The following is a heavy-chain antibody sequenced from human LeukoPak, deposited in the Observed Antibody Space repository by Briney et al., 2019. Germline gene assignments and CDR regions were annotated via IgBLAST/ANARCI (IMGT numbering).Heavy chain of an antibody. Sequence: PSETLSLTCTVSGGSISSYYWSWIRQPPGKGLEWIGYMSYNGDTNYNPSLKSRVTISVDTSKNQFSLKLTSVTAADTAVYFCARGGYYGLGNDFRFDPWGQGTLVTVSS. D-gene: IGHD3-10*01. J-gene: IGHJ5*02. CDR2: MSYNGDT. CDR1: GGSISSYY. CDR3: ARGGYYGLGNDFRFDP. V-gene: IGHV4-59*01.